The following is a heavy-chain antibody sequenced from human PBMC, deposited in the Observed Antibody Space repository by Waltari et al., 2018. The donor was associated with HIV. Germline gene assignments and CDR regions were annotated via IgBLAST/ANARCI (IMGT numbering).Heavy chain of an antibody. J-gene: IGHJ2*01. Sequence: EVQLLASGGGLVQPGGSLRLSSAASGFPFASFAMRWVRQAPGKGLEWVSAISAGGVSTYYADSVKGRFTISRDNSKNTVYLQMNSLRGEDTAVYYCARDLGGYWYFDLWGRGTLVTVSS. V-gene: IGHV3-23*01. D-gene: IGHD3-16*01. CDR1: GFPFASFA. CDR2: ISAGGVST. CDR3: ARDLGGYWYFDL.